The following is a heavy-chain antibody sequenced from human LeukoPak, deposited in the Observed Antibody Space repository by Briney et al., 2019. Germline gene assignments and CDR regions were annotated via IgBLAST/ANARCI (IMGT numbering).Heavy chain of an antibody. CDR3: ARHRSDTGGKKGVNWFDP. Sequence: PPETLSLTCSVSGGSIKNYYWSWIRQPPGKGLEWLSNIYFGGTTDYNSSLKSRLTISVDTFKNQLSLNLQSVTAADTATYYCARHRSDTGGKKGVNWFDPWGQGTLVSVSS. J-gene: IGHJ5*02. CDR1: GGSIKNYY. V-gene: IGHV4-59*01. D-gene: IGHD4-23*01. CDR2: IYFGGTT.